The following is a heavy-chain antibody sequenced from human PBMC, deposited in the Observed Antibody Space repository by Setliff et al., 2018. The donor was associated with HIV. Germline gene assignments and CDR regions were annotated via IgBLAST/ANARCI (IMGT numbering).Heavy chain of an antibody. CDR3: ARVPTNPDFYYYYMDV. J-gene: IGHJ6*03. V-gene: IGHV4-4*08. CDR1: GGSIRSFF. Sequence: SETLSLTCTVSGGSIRSFFWSWIRQPPGKGLEWIGHIYTSGSTNYNPSLKSRVTMSVDTSKNQFSLNLSSVTAADTAVYYCARVPTNPDFYYYYMDVWDKGTTVTVSS. CDR2: IYTSGST.